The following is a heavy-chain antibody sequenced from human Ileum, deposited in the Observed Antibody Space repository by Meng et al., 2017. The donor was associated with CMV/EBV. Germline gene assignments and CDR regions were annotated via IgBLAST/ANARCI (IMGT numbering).Heavy chain of an antibody. V-gene: IGHV3-74*01. CDR2: INNGGSTT. CDR1: GFTFSNYW. CDR3: ARGYSGSYRIDY. J-gene: IGHJ4*02. D-gene: IGHD1-26*01. Sequence: GESLKISCAASGFTFSNYWMHWVRQAPGKGLVWVSRINNGGSTTTYADSVKGRFTISRDNAKNTLCLQMNSLRAEDTAVYYCARGYSGSYRIDYWGQGTLVTVSS.